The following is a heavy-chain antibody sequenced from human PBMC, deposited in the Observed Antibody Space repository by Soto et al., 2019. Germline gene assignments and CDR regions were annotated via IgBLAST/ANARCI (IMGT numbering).Heavy chain of an antibody. CDR2: VNPNNGDT. D-gene: IGHD3-16*01. J-gene: IGHJ4*02. CDR1: GYTFSNYD. V-gene: IGHV1-8*01. CDR3: AKVSGKGWGIDFDY. Sequence: QVQLVQSGAELKKPGASVKVSCKASGYTFSNYDMHWVRQATGQGPEWIGWVNPNNGDTGYAQKYQSRVTLTTNNSTATADMELTSRRAEDTAIYYCAKVSGKGWGIDFDYLGQGTLITVSS.